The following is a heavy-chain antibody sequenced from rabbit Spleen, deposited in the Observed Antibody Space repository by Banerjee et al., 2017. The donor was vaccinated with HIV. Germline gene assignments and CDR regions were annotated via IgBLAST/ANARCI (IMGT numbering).Heavy chain of an antibody. Sequence: QSLEESGGDLVKPGASLTLTCTASGFSFTYIDYLCWVRQPPGKGPEWIACIAAGVSFTSYYATWAKGRFTTSKTSSTTMTLQMTSLTDADTATYLCAKSIASNNAYRLWGPGTLVTVS. CDR3: AKSIASNNAYRL. CDR2: IAAGVSFTS. D-gene: IGHD6-1*01. J-gene: IGHJ4*01. CDR1: GFSFTYIDY. V-gene: IGHV1S40*01.